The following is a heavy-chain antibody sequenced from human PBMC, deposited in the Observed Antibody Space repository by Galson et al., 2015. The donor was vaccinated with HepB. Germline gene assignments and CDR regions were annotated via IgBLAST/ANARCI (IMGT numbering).Heavy chain of an antibody. V-gene: IGHV3-30*04. CDR2: ISYDGRNK. CDR1: GFTFSSYA. CDR3: ARDLLALEYSSS. D-gene: IGHD6-6*01. J-gene: IGHJ5*02. Sequence: SLRLSCAASGFTFSSYAMHWVRQAPGKGLEWVAVISYDGRNKYYADSVKGRFTISRDNSKNTLYLQMNSLRAEDTAVYYCARDLLALEYSSSWGQGTLVTVSS.